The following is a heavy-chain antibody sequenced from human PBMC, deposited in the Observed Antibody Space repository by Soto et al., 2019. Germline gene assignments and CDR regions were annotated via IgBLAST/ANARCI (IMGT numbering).Heavy chain of an antibody. J-gene: IGHJ4*02. Sequence: GGSLRLSCAASGFIFTNYAVSWVRQAPGKGLEWVSLVNSDGDRTHYAGSVEGRFTISRDNLKKMVYLQMTSLRVDDTAVYYCAIDFDSSGDRYGGASDYWGQGTMVTVSS. CDR1: GFIFTNYA. CDR2: VNSDGDRT. V-gene: IGHV3-23*01. D-gene: IGHD2-21*01. CDR3: AIDFDSSGDRYGGASDY.